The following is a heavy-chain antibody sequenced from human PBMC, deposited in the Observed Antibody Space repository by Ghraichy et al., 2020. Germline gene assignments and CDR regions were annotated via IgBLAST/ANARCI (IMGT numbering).Heavy chain of an antibody. CDR1: GFTFSSYS. V-gene: IGHV3-48*02. D-gene: IGHD3-22*01. J-gene: IGHJ4*02. CDR2: ISSSSSTI. Sequence: ETLSLTCAASGFTFSSYSMNWVRQAPGKGLEWVSYISSSSSTIYYADSVKGRFTISRDNAKNSLYLQMNSLRDEDTAVYYCARVSPGDYYDSSGYRNPSVFDYWGQGTLVTVSS. CDR3: ARVSPGDYYDSSGYRNPSVFDY.